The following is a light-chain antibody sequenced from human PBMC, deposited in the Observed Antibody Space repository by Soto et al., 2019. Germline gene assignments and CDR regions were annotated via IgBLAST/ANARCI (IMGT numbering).Light chain of an antibody. CDR1: QNLXSCY. Sequence: TKSAGAVSLSTGDRATLSCRASQNLXSCYSAWYKHKPGQAPRLRXYRVSTRATGSPARFSGSGSETEFTLTISSLLSEDCVAYFCQQSKDWPRPFGQGTKVAI. CDR3: QQSKDWPRP. J-gene: IGKJ1*01. V-gene: IGKV3-15*01. CDR2: RVS.